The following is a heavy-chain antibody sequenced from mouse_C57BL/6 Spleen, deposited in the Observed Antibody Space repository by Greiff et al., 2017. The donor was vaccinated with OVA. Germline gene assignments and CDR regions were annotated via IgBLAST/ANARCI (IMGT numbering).Heavy chain of an antibody. J-gene: IGHJ4*01. D-gene: IGHD2-3*01. CDR2: ISSGSSTI. V-gene: IGHV5-17*01. CDR1: GFTFSDYG. Sequence: EVQLVESGGGLVKPGGSLKLSCAASGFTFSDYGMHWVRQAPEKGLEWVAYISSGSSTIYYADTVKGRFTISRDNAKNTLFLQMTSLRSEDTAMYYCARSGYYEDMDYWGQGTSVTVSS. CDR3: ARSGYYEDMDY.